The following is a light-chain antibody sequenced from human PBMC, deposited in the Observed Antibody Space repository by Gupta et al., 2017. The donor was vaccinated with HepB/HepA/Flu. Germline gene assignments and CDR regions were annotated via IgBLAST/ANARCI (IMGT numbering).Light chain of an antibody. Sequence: DIQMTQSPSSLSASVGDRVTITCQASQDISNYLNWYQQKPGKAPKLLIYDASNWEKGVPSRFSGSGSGTDFTFTSSSRQPEDIATYYWQQDYNLNTFGGGTKVEIK. CDR3: QQDYNLNT. J-gene: IGKJ4*01. V-gene: IGKV1-33*01. CDR2: DAS. CDR1: QDISNY.